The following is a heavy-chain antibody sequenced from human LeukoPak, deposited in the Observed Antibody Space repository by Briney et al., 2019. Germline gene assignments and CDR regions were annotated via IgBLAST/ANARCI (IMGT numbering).Heavy chain of an antibody. CDR1: GFTFSTFP. D-gene: IGHD1-7*01. V-gene: IGHV3-30*04. CDR2: ISYDGSVK. Sequence: GRSLRLSCAASGFTFSTFPIHWVRQAPGKGLEWVAVISYDGSVKYYADSVKGRFSISRDNSKNTLYLQLNSLRGEDTAVYYCARWATGNYAGLGYWGQGTLVTVSS. CDR3: ARWATGNYAGLGY. J-gene: IGHJ4*02.